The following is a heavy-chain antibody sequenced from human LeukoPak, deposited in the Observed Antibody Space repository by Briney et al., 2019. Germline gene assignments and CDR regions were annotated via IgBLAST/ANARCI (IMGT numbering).Heavy chain of an antibody. Sequence: SVKVSCKASGGTFSSYAISWVRQAPGQGLEWMGGIIPIFGTANYAQKFQGRVTITADESTSTAYMELSSLRSEDTAVYYCARGRLGAARPTYFDYWGQGTLVTVSS. D-gene: IGHD6-6*01. J-gene: IGHJ4*02. CDR2: IIPIFGTA. CDR3: ARGRLGAARPTYFDY. V-gene: IGHV1-69*01. CDR1: GGTFSSYA.